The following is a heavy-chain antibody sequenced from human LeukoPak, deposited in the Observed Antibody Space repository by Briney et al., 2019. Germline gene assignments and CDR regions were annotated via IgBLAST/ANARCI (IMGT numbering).Heavy chain of an antibody. CDR1: GGSITSYF. CDR3: ARDHVATIPDY. D-gene: IGHD5-12*01. Sequence: SETLSLTCTVSGGSITSYFWSWIRQPPGKGLEWIGYIYYSGSTTYNPSLKSRVTISVDTSKNQFSLKLSSVTAADTAVYYCARDHVATIPDYWGQGTLVTVSS. J-gene: IGHJ4*02. V-gene: IGHV4-59*12. CDR2: IYYSGST.